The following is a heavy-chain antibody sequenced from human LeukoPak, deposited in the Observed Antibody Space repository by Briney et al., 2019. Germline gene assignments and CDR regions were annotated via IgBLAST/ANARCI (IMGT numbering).Heavy chain of an antibody. CDR3: ARLVKQQLAYYYFDY. Sequence: PGGSLRLSCAASGFTVGTKYMNWVRQAPGKGLEWVSIIYSGGTTYYADSVKGRFTISRDTSKNTLYLQMNSLRAEDTAVYYCARLVKQQLAYYYFDYWGQGTLVTVSS. CDR1: GFTVGTKY. J-gene: IGHJ4*02. D-gene: IGHD6-13*01. CDR2: IYSGGTT. V-gene: IGHV3-53*01.